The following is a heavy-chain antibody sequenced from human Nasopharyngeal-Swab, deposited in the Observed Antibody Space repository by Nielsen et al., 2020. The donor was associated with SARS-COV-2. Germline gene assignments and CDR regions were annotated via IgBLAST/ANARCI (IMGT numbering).Heavy chain of an antibody. J-gene: IGHJ4*02. Sequence: VRQAPGTGLEWVSAISGSGGSTYYADSVKGRFTISRDNSKNTLYLQMSSLRAEDTAVYYCAKAARITMIVVYDYWGQGTLVTVSS. D-gene: IGHD3-22*01. CDR2: ISGSGGST. V-gene: IGHV3-23*01. CDR3: AKAARITMIVVYDY.